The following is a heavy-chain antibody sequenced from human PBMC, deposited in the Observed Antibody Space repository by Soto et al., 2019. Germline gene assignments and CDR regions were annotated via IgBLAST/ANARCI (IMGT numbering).Heavy chain of an antibody. CDR1: GYTLTGYY. Sequence: GSVKVSCRDTGYTLTGYYMHWVRQAPGQGSAWMGWINHNSGGTNYAQKVQGRVTMTRDTSISTAYMELSRLRSDDTAVYYGAREREWDRDYCGQGTLVTVSS. CDR3: AREREWDRDY. V-gene: IGHV1-2*02. J-gene: IGHJ4*02. CDR2: INHNSGGT. D-gene: IGHD1-26*01.